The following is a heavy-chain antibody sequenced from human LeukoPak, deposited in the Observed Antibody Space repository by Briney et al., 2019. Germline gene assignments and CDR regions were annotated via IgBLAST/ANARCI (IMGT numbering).Heavy chain of an antibody. CDR3: AKHRSYYDFWSGYRKWFDP. V-gene: IGHV3-23*01. CDR2: ISGSGGST. J-gene: IGHJ5*02. Sequence: GGSLRLSCAASGFTFSSYAMSWVRQAPGKGLEWVSAISGSGGSTYYADSVKGRFTISRDNSKNTLYLQMNSLRAEDTAVYYCAKHRSYYDFWSGYRKWFDPWGQETLVTVSS. D-gene: IGHD3-3*01. CDR1: GFTFSSYA.